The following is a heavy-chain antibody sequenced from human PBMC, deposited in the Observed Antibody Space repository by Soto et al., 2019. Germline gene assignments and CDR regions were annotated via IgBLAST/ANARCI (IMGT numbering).Heavy chain of an antibody. CDR1: GFTFSSYA. CDR2: ISGSGGST. D-gene: IGHD3-3*01. Sequence: PGGSLRLSCAASGFTFSSYAMSWVRQAPGKGLEWVSAISGSGGSTYYADSVKGWFTISRDNSKNTLYLQMNSLRAEDTAVYYCAKVDGTSIFGVVTQGNDYWGQGTLVTVSS. J-gene: IGHJ4*02. CDR3: AKVDGTSIFGVVTQGNDY. V-gene: IGHV3-23*01.